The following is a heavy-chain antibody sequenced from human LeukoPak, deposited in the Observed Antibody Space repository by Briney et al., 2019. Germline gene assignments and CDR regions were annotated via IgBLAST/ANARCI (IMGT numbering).Heavy chain of an antibody. Sequence: PSETLSLTRTVSGDSVSSTIYYWDWTRQPPGKGLEWIGSIYYSGSTYYNPSLKSRVTISVDTSKHQFSLKLNSVTAADTAVYYCARRYYYGSGSYYDYWGQGTLVTVSS. D-gene: IGHD3-10*01. CDR3: ARRYYYGSGSYYDY. CDR2: IYYSGST. CDR1: GDSVSSTIYY. J-gene: IGHJ4*02. V-gene: IGHV4-39*01.